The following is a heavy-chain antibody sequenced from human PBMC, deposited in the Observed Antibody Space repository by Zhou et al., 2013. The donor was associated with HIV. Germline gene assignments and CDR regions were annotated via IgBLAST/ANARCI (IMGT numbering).Heavy chain of an antibody. V-gene: IGHV1-46*01. CDR1: GYTFTSHY. CDR2: INSRSGST. D-gene: IGHD6-13*01. CDR3: ARVRIAAAGTYYYYYMDV. Sequence: QVQLVQSGAEVKKPGASVKVSCKSSGYTFTSHYMHWVRQAPGQGLEWMGMINSRSGSTRYTQKFQGRVTITTDESTSTAYMELSSLRSEDTAVYYCARVRIAAAGTYYYYYMDVWGKGTTVTVSS. J-gene: IGHJ6*03.